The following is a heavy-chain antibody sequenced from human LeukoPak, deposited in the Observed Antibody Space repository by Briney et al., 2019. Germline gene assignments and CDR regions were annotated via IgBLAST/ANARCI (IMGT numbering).Heavy chain of an antibody. V-gene: IGHV3-23*01. J-gene: IGHJ3*01. Sequence: QPAGSLRLSCAASGFTFNDFAMTWVRQAPGKGLEWVSSIGDAGTYYADSVKGRFTISRDNSKNMLYLQLNSLRAGDTAMYYCAKNLGPFDVRGQGTMVTVSS. D-gene: IGHD3-16*01. CDR2: IGDAGT. CDR3: AKNLGPFDV. CDR1: GFTFNDFA.